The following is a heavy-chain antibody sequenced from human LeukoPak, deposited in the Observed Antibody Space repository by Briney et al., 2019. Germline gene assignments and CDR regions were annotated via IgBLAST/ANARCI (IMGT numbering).Heavy chain of an antibody. CDR3: ATNPGVYCSSTRCYGEAP. Sequence: SETLSLTCAAYGGSFSGYYWSWIRQTPGKGLEWIGEINHSGSTNYNPYLKSRVSISIDTSRNQFFLKLTSVTAADTAVYYCATNPGVYCSSTRCYGEAPWGQGTLVTVSS. J-gene: IGHJ5*02. CDR1: GGSFSGYY. V-gene: IGHV4-34*01. CDR2: INHSGST. D-gene: IGHD2-2*01.